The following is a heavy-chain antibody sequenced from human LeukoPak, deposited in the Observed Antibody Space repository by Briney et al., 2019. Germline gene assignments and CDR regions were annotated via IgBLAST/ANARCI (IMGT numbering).Heavy chain of an antibody. J-gene: IGHJ4*02. V-gene: IGHV3-30*04. D-gene: IGHD4-23*01. Sequence: QPGRALRLSCAASGFTFSSYAMHWVRQAPGKGLEWVAVISYDGSNKYYADSVKGRFTISRDNSKNTLYLQMNSLRAEDTAVYYCARDHGPLVTSGYYFDYWGQGTLVTVSS. CDR3: ARDHGPLVTSGYYFDY. CDR2: ISYDGSNK. CDR1: GFTFSSYA.